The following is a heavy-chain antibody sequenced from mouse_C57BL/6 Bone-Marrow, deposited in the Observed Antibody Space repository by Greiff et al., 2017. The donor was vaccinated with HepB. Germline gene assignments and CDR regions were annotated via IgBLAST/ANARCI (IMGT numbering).Heavy chain of an antibody. CDR1: GYSITSGYY. CDR2: ISYDGSN. Sequence: EVQLQQSGPGLVKPSQSLSLTCSVTGYSITSGYYWNWIRQFPGNKLEWMGYISYDGSNNYNPSLKNRISITRDTSKNQFFLKLNSVTTEDTATYYCARGTVVDRYFDVWGTGTTVTVSS. J-gene: IGHJ1*03. V-gene: IGHV3-6*01. D-gene: IGHD1-1*01. CDR3: ARGTVVDRYFDV.